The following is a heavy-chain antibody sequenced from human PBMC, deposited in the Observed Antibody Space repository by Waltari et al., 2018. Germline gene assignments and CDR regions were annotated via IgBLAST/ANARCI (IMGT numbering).Heavy chain of an antibody. J-gene: IGHJ5*02. CDR1: GGTFSSYA. D-gene: IGHD2-2*01. CDR2: IIPIFGTA. CDR3: ARDRAAYCSSTSCHGWFDP. V-gene: IGHV1-69*14. Sequence: QVQLVQSGAEVKKPGSSVKVSCKASGGTFSSYAISWVRQAPGQGLEWMGGIIPIFGTANYAQKFQGRVTITADKSTSTAYMELSSLRSEDTAVYYCARDRAAYCSSTSCHGWFDPWGQGTLVTVSS.